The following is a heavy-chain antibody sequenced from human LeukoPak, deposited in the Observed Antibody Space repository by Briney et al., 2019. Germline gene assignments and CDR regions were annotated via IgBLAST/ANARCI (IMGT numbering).Heavy chain of an antibody. CDR2: ISSSSSYI. D-gene: IGHD3-10*01. J-gene: IGHJ4*02. V-gene: IGHV3-21*01. Sequence: GGSLRLSCAASGLSFSSYSMNWVRQAPGKELEWDSSISSSSSYIYYADSVKGRFSISRDNAKNSLYLQMNSLRGEDTAVYFCARSKGSQTLSPFDYWGQGTLVTVSS. CDR3: ARSKGSQTLSPFDY. CDR1: GLSFSSYS.